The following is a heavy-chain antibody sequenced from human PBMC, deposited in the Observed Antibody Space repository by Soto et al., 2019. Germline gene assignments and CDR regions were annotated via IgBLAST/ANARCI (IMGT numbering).Heavy chain of an antibody. CDR3: ARDKITGLFDY. V-gene: IGHV4-59*12. Sequence: PSETLSLTCTVSGGSISSYYWSWIRQPPGKGLEWIGDINYIGSTNYNPSLKSRVTISVDTSKNQFSLKLSSVTAADTAVYYCARDKITGLFDYWGQGTLVTVSS. CDR2: INYIGST. J-gene: IGHJ4*02. D-gene: IGHD2-8*02. CDR1: GGSISSYY.